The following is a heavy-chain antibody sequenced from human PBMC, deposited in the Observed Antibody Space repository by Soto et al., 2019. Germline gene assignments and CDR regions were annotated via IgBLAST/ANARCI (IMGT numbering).Heavy chain of an antibody. CDR3: ARAPRPYIAVAAFDCFDP. D-gene: IGHD6-19*01. Sequence: EVQLVESGGGLVKPGGSLRLSCAASGFTFSSYTMNWVRQAPGKGLAWVSSISSSSSYIYYADSVKGRVTMSRDNAKNSLYLQMNSLRAEDTAVYYCARAPRPYIAVAAFDCFDPWCQGTLVTVSS. V-gene: IGHV3-21*01. CDR1: GFTFSSYT. CDR2: ISSSSSYI. J-gene: IGHJ5*02.